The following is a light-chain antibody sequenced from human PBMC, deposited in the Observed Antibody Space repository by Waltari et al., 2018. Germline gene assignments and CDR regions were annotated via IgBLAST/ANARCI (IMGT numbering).Light chain of an antibody. J-gene: IGKJ2*01. CDR3: QQYNNWRT. CDR2: GAS. V-gene: IGKV3-15*01. Sequence: EVLMTQSPATLSVSQGERATLSCRASQSIARNLAWYQQKPGQAPRLLIYGASTRATGVPDRFSGSGSGTEFTLTISSLQSEDFAVYYCQQYNNWRTFGQGTKVEIK. CDR1: QSIARN.